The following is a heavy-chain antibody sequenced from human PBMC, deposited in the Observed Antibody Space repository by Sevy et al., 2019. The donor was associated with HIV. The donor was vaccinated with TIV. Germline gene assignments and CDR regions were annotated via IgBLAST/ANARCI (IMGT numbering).Heavy chain of an antibody. CDR1: GFTVSSNY. Sequence: GGSLRLSCAASGFTVSSNYMSWVRQAPGKGLERVSVIYSGGSTYYADSVKGRFTISRDNSKNTLYLQMNSLRAEDTAVYYCAREIAAAGLDTYYFDYWGQGTLVTVSS. CDR2: IYSGGST. CDR3: AREIAAAGLDTYYFDY. D-gene: IGHD6-13*01. V-gene: IGHV3-53*01. J-gene: IGHJ4*02.